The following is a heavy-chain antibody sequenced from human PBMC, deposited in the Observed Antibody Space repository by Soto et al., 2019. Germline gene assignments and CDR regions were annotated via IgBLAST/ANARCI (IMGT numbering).Heavy chain of an antibody. V-gene: IGHV1-18*01. CDR2: ISADNGHT. J-gene: IGHJ4*02. D-gene: IGHD2-15*01. Sequence: ASVKVSCKASGYTFTNYGISWVRQAPGQGLEWMGWISADNGHTNYAQKLQGRVTMTTDTSTSTAYMELRSLRSDDTAVYYCARVSVVVVAAVDYWGQGTLVTVSS. CDR3: ARVSVVVVAAVDY. CDR1: GYTFTNYG.